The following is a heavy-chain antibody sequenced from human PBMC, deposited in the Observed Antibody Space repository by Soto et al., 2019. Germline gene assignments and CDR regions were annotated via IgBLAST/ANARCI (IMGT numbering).Heavy chain of an antibody. CDR2: ISWNCGSR. V-gene: IGHV3-9*01. CDR1: GFTFDDYA. Sequence: EVQLVESGGGLVQPGRSLRLSCAASGFTFDDYAMHWVRQVPGKGPEWVSGISWNCGSRGYAESVRGRFTISRDNAKNSLYLQMNSLRAEDTALYYCAKSKGDFEILKSTVTTFWGPFHIWGQGTMVTVSS. D-gene: IGHD4-17*01. J-gene: IGHJ3*02. CDR3: AKSKGDFEILKSTVTTFWGPFHI.